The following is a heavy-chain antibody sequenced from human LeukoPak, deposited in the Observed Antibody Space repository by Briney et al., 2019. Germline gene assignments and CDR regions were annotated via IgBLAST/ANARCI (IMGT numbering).Heavy chain of an antibody. J-gene: IGHJ4*02. CDR3: ARRYDFWSGYYTGYFDY. CDR1: GFTFSSYA. Sequence: GSLRLSCAASGFTFSSYAMSWIRQPPGKGLEWIGEINHSGSTNYNPSLKSRVTISVDTSKNQFSLKLSSVTAADTAVYYCARRYDFWSGYYTGYFDYWGQGTLVTVSS. V-gene: IGHV4-34*01. CDR2: INHSGST. D-gene: IGHD3-3*01.